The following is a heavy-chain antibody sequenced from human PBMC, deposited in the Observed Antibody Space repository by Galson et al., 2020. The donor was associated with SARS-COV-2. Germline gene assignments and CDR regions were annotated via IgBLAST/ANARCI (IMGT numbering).Heavy chain of an antibody. CDR1: GFTFSDYY. CDR2: ISSSGSTI. D-gene: IGHD3-10*01. Sequence: GGSLRLSCAASGFTFSDYYMSWIRQAPGKGLEWVSYISSSGSTIYYADSVKGRFTISRDNAKNSLYLQMNSLRAEDTAVYYCARSPELLWFGELYAFDYWGQGTLVTVSS. V-gene: IGHV3-11*01. J-gene: IGHJ4*02. CDR3: ARSPELLWFGELYAFDY.